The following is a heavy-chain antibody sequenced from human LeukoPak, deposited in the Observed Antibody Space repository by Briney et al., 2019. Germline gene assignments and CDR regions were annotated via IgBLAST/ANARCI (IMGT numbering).Heavy chain of an antibody. V-gene: IGHV3-48*01. CDR3: ARDGIYCSSTSCYESYFDC. Sequence: PGGSLRLSCAASGFTFITYSMNWVRQAPGKGLEWVSYISGSSSTIYYADSVKGRFTISRDNAKNSLYLQMNSLRAEDTAVYYCARDGIYCSSTSCYESYFDCWGQGTLVTVSS. D-gene: IGHD2-2*01. CDR1: GFTFITYS. CDR2: ISGSSSTI. J-gene: IGHJ4*02.